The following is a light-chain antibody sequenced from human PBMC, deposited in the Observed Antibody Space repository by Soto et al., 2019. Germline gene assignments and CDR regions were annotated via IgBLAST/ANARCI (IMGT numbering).Light chain of an antibody. J-gene: IGLJ1*01. V-gene: IGLV1-40*01. CDR1: SSNIGAGYD. CDR3: QSYDSSLSGYV. Sequence: QSVLTQPPSVSGAPGQRVTISCTGSSSNIGAGYDVHWYQQLPGTAPKLLIYGNSNRPSGVPDRCSGSKSGPSASLAITGLQAEDEADYHCQSYDSSLSGYVFGTGTKLTVL. CDR2: GNS.